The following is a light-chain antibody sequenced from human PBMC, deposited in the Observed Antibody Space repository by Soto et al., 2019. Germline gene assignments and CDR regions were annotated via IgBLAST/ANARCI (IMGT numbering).Light chain of an antibody. CDR1: QNIGDW. CDR3: QQYNDLST. Sequence: DIQMTQSPSTLSASVGDRVTIACRASQNIGDWLAWYQQKPGKAPNLLIYKASTLESGVPSRFSGSGSGTEFTLAISSLQPEDFATYYCQQYNDLSTFGGGTKVEL. CDR2: KAS. V-gene: IGKV1-5*03. J-gene: IGKJ4*01.